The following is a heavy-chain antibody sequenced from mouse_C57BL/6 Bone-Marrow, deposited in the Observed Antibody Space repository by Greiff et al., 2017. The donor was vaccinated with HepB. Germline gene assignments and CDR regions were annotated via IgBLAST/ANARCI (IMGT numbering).Heavy chain of an antibody. CDR3: AREGLDSSGAWFAY. J-gene: IGHJ3*01. D-gene: IGHD3-2*02. CDR2: IDPSDSYT. Sequence: VQLVESGAELVMPGASVKLSCKASGYTFTSYWMHWVKQRPGQGLEWIGEIDPSDSYTNYNQKFKGKSTLTVDKSSSTAYMQLSSLTSEDSAVYYCAREGLDSSGAWFAYWGQGTLVTVSA. V-gene: IGHV1-69*01. CDR1: GYTFTSYW.